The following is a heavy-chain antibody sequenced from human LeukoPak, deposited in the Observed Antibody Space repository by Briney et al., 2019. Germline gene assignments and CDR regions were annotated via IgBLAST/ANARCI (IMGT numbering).Heavy chain of an antibody. CDR2: IYYRGST. Sequence: SETLSLTCTVSGGSISSYYWSWIRQPPGKGLEWIGYIYYRGSTNYNPSLKSRVTISVDTSKNQFSLKLSSVTAADTAVYYCARDGIAAAGSHYYYMDVWGKGTTVTVSS. CDR3: ARDGIAAAGSHYYYMDV. D-gene: IGHD6-13*01. V-gene: IGHV4-59*01. J-gene: IGHJ6*03. CDR1: GGSISSYY.